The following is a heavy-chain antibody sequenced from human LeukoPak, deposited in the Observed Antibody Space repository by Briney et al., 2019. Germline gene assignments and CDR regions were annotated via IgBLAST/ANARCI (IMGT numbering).Heavy chain of an antibody. CDR2: IRPYNGDK. V-gene: IGHV1-18*01. CDR1: GYTFIAYG. Sequence: GASVKVSCKASGYTFIAYGISWVRQAPGQGLEWMGWIRPYNGDKNYAQKFQGRVTMTTDTSTTTAYMELRGLRSDDTAVYYCARAGIAADGTIDYWGQGTLVTVSS. CDR3: ARAGIAADGTIDY. J-gene: IGHJ4*02. D-gene: IGHD6-13*01.